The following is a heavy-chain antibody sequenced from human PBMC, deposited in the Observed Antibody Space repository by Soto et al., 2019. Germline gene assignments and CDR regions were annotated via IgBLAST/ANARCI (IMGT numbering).Heavy chain of an antibody. CDR3: VRQVSGNYDY. D-gene: IGHD1-7*01. V-gene: IGHV3-64*01. Sequence: EVQLAESGGGMVQPGGSLRLSCVASGFTFSSYDMHWVRLAPGKGLEYVSSISSNGGTTYYGNSVKGRFTISRDNSKNTLYLQMGSLRAEDMAVYYCVRQVSGNYDYWGQGTLVTVSS. CDR1: GFTFSSYD. CDR2: ISSNGGTT. J-gene: IGHJ4*02.